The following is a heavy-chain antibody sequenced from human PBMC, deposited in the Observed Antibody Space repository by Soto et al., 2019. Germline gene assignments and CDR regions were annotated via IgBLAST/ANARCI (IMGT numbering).Heavy chain of an antibody. Sequence: GGSLRLSCAASGFTFSSYWMHWVRQAPGKGLVWVSRINSDGSSTSYADSVKGRFTISRDNAKNTLYLQMNSLRAEDTAVYYCARGATLFGVPLYGMDVWGKGTTVTVSS. V-gene: IGHV3-74*01. D-gene: IGHD3-3*01. J-gene: IGHJ6*04. CDR1: GFTFSSYW. CDR2: INSDGSST. CDR3: ARGATLFGVPLYGMDV.